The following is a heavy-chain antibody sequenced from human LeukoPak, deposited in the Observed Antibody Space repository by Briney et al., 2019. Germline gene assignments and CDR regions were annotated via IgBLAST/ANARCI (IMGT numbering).Heavy chain of an antibody. V-gene: IGHV3-21*01. CDR2: ISSSSSYI. D-gene: IGHD2-21*02. CDR1: GFTFSSYS. CDR3: ARDSALYCGGDCYYDAFDI. Sequence: PGGSLRLSCAASGFTFSSYSMNWVRQAPGKGLEWVSSISSSSSYIYYADSVKGRFTISRDNAKNSLYLQMNSLRAEDTAVYYCARDSALYCGGDCYYDAFDIWGQGTMVTVSS. J-gene: IGHJ3*02.